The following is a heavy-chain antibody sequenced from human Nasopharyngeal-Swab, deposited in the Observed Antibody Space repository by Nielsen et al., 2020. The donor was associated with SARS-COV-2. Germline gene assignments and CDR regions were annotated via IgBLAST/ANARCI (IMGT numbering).Heavy chain of an antibody. CDR2: ISRSGSTI. V-gene: IGHV3-11*04. CDR1: GFPFLDYY. Sequence: GESLKLSCAASGFPFLDYYMSWILQAPGKGLEWVSYISRSGSTIYYADSVKGRFTISRDNSKNTLYLQMNSLRAEDTAVYYCARVLGDYGDSWGQGTLVTVSS. J-gene: IGHJ4*02. D-gene: IGHD1-26*01. CDR3: ARVLGDYGDS.